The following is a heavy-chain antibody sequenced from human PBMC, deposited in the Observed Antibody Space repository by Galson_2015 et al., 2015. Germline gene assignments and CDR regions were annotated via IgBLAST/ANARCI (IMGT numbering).Heavy chain of an antibody. D-gene: IGHD1-26*01. CDR2: ISDTGGST. V-gene: IGHV3-23*01. CDR1: GFTFSSYA. J-gene: IGHJ5*02. Sequence: SLRLSCAASGFTFSSYAMNWVRQAPGKGLEWVSGISDTGGSTYYADSVKGRFTVSRDNSKNTLYLQMNSLRAEYTAVYYSAKPKERTYLRGWFDPWGQGTLVTVSS. CDR3: AKPKERTYLRGWFDP.